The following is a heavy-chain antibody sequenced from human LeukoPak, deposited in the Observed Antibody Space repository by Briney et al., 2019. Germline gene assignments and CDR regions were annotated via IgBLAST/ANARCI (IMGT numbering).Heavy chain of an antibody. CDR3: ARAPAVGATRGWFDP. Sequence: NASETLSLTCAVYGGSFSGYYWSWIRQPPGKGLEWIGEINHSGSTNYNPSLKSRVTISVDTSKNQFSLKLSSVTAADPAVYYCARAPAVGATRGWFDPWGQGTLVTVSS. V-gene: IGHV4-34*01. CDR1: GGSFSGYY. J-gene: IGHJ5*02. CDR2: INHSGST. D-gene: IGHD1-26*01.